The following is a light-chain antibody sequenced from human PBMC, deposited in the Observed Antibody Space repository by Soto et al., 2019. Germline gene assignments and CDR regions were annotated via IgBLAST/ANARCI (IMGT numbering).Light chain of an antibody. CDR2: SAS. V-gene: IGKV1-9*01. CDR3: QHLNGYPRT. Sequence: DIPLTQSPSFLSASVGDRVTITCRASQGISSYLAWYQQKPGKAPKLLIYSASTLQGGVPSRFSGSGSGTDFTLTISSLQPEDFATFYCQHLNGYPRTFGQGTKVEVK. J-gene: IGKJ1*01. CDR1: QGISSY.